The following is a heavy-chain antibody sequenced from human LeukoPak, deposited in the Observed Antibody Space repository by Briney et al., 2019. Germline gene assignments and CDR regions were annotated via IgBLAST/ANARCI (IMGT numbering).Heavy chain of an antibody. J-gene: IGHJ4*02. V-gene: IGHV4-38-2*02. D-gene: IGHD6-6*01. Sequence: ASETLSLTCTVSGYSISSGYYWGWIRQPPGKGLEWIGSIYHSGSTYYNPSLKSRVTISVDTSKNQFSLRLSSVTAADTAVYYCAREGMYSSSSYFDYWGQGTLVTVSS. CDR2: IYHSGST. CDR1: GYSISSGYY. CDR3: AREGMYSSSSYFDY.